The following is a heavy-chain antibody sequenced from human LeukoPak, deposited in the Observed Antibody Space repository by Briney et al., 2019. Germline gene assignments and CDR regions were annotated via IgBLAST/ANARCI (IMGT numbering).Heavy chain of an antibody. CDR1: GGTFSSYA. Sequence: AASVKVSCKASGGTFSSYAISWVRQAPGQGLEWMGGIIPISGTANYAQKFQGRVTITTDESTSTAYMELSSLRSEDTAVYYCARGSSSAEYFQHWGQGTLVTVSS. CDR3: ARGSSSAEYFQH. D-gene: IGHD6-6*01. J-gene: IGHJ1*01. CDR2: IIPISGTA. V-gene: IGHV1-69*05.